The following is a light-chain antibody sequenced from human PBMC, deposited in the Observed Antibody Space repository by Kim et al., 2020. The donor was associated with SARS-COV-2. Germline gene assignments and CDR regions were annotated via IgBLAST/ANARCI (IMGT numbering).Light chain of an antibody. CDR2: DTS. CDR3: QQYNNWPPLT. CDR1: RSVSTN. Sequence: SPGENATLSCRASRSVSTNLAWYQHKPGQTPRLLIYDTSTRATDIPARFSGSGSGTDFTLTISGLQSEDFAVYYCQQYNNWPPLTFGGGTKVDIK. V-gene: IGKV3-15*01. J-gene: IGKJ4*01.